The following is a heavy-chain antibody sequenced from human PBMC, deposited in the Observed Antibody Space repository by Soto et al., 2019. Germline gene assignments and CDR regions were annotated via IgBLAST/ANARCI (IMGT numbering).Heavy chain of an antibody. D-gene: IGHD6-6*01. CDR1: GFTFSNAW. CDR3: TTRIAARPENFDY. V-gene: IGHV3-15*07. CDR2: IKSKTDGGTT. J-gene: IGHJ4*02. Sequence: PGGSLRLSCAASGFTFSNAWMNWVRQAPGKGLEWVGRIKSKTDGGTTDYAAPVRGRFTISRDDSKNTLYLQMNSLKTEDTAVYYCTTRIAARPENFDYWGQGTLVTVSS.